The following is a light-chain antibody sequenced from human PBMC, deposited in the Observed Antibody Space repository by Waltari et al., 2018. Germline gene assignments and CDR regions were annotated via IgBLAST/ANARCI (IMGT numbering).Light chain of an antibody. CDR2: HNRDGAY. CDR3: QTWDSGLWV. Sequence: VLTQSPSASASLGASVKITCTLRSGHTNNAIAWHQQQPEKGPRFLMKHNRDGAYDRADGVPDRFSGSSSGAARYRTISWLQSEDDADYICQTWDSGLWVFGGGTRLSVL. V-gene: IGLV4-69*01. CDR1: SGHTNNA. J-gene: IGLJ3*02.